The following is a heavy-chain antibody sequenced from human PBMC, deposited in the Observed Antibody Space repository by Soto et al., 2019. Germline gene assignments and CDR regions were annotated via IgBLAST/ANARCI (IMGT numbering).Heavy chain of an antibody. Sequence: LSLTCTVSGGSIISYYWSWIRQPPGKGLEWIGYIYYSGSTNYNPSLKSRVTISVDTSKNQFSLKLSSVTAADTAVYYCAREAYNWNDGYYYGMDVWGQGTTVTVSS. CDR1: GGSIISYY. CDR3: AREAYNWNDGYYYGMDV. D-gene: IGHD1-20*01. J-gene: IGHJ6*02. CDR2: IYYSGST. V-gene: IGHV4-59*01.